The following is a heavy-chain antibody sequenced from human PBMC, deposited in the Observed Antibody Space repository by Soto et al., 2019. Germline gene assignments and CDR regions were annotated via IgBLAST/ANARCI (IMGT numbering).Heavy chain of an antibody. V-gene: IGHV3-23*01. Sequence: GGSLRLSCAASGFTFSSYAMSWVRQAPGKGLEWVSAISGSGGGTYYADSVKGRFTISRDNSKNTLCLQMSSLRAEDTAVYYCAKGQSSGLYYFDYWGQGTLVTVSS. CDR2: ISGSGGGT. D-gene: IGHD6-19*01. CDR1: GFTFSSYA. J-gene: IGHJ4*02. CDR3: AKGQSSGLYYFDY.